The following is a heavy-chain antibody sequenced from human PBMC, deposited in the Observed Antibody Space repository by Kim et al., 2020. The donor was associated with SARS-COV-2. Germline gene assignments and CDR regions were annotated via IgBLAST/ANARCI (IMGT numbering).Heavy chain of an antibody. V-gene: IGHV3-73*01. Sequence: GGSLRLSCAASGFTFSGSAMHWVRQASGKGLEWVGRIRSKANSYATAYAASVKGRFTISRDDSKNTAYLQMNSLKTEDTAVYYCTRHLDFWSGTPLSGMDVCGQGPTVTVSS. CDR1: GFTFSGSA. D-gene: IGHD3-3*01. J-gene: IGHJ6*02. CDR2: IRSKANSYAT. CDR3: TRHLDFWSGTPLSGMDV.